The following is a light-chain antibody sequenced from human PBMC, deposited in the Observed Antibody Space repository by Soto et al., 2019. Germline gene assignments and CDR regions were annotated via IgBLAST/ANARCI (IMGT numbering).Light chain of an antibody. Sequence: QSALTQPASVSGSPGQSITISCTETSSDVGGYNYVSWYQQHPCKAPKLMIYEVSNRPSGVSNRFSGSKSGNTASLTISRLQAKDEADYICTSYTRVFRGGTKLTVL. J-gene: IGLJ3*02. CDR3: TSYTRV. CDR2: EVS. CDR1: SSDVGGYNY. V-gene: IGLV2-14*01.